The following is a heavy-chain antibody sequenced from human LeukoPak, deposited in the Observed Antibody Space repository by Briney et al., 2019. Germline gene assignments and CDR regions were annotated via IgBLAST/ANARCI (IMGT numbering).Heavy chain of an antibody. CDR1: GYSISSGYY. CDR2: IHHSGST. CDR3: ARALAYYYDSSGYYDY. V-gene: IGHV4-38-2*02. Sequence: SETLSLTCTVSGYSISSGYYWGWIRQSPGKGLEWIGSIHHSGSTYYNPSLKSRVTISVDTSKNQLSLKLSSVTAADTAVYYCARALAYYYDSSGYYDYWGQGTLVTVSS. J-gene: IGHJ4*02. D-gene: IGHD3-22*01.